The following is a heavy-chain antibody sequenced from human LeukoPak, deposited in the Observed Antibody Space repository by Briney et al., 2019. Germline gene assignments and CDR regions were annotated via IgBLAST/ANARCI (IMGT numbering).Heavy chain of an antibody. V-gene: IGHV3-48*03. Sequence: AGGSLRLXCAASGFTFSSYEMNWVRQAPGKGLESVSYISSSGSTIYYADSVKGRFTISRDNAKNSLYLQMNSLRAEDTAVYYCARDGGGYSYGYIDYWGQGTLVTVSS. CDR2: ISSSGSTI. D-gene: IGHD5-18*01. CDR1: GFTFSSYE. J-gene: IGHJ4*02. CDR3: ARDGGGYSYGYIDY.